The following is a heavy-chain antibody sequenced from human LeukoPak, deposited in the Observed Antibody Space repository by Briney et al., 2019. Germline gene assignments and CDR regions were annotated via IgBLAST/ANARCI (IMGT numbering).Heavy chain of an antibody. Sequence: SETLSLTCTVSGGSVSISAYHWGWIRQPPGKGLEWIGSIYYSGTTFYNPSLESRVTVAIDTSKDQFSLKLTSVTAADTAVYYCARLQFHGNKPRQCDYWGQGTLVTVSS. J-gene: IGHJ4*02. CDR1: GGSVSISAYH. D-gene: IGHD1-14*01. CDR2: IYYSGTT. CDR3: ARLQFHGNKPRQCDY. V-gene: IGHV4-39*01.